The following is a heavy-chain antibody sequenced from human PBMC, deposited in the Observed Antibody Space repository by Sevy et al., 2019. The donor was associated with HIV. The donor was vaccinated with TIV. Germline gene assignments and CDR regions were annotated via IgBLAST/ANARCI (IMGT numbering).Heavy chain of an antibody. V-gene: IGHV3-23*01. D-gene: IGHD1-26*01. CDR1: GFTFSSYV. J-gene: IGHJ6*02. Sequence: GGSLRLSCVGSGFTFSSYVMSWVRQAPGKGLEWVSSITGSGRSTHSADSVKGRFTISRDNDKTSLYLQMNSLRDEDTAVYYCARDCNSATCLWGLDVWGPGTTVTVSS. CDR2: ITGSGRST. CDR3: ARDCNSATCLWGLDV.